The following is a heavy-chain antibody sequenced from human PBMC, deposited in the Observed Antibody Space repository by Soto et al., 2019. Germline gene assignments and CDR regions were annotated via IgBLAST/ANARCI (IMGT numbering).Heavy chain of an antibody. Sequence: QITLKESGPTLVKPTQTLTLTCTFSGFSLNTSGVSVAWIRQPPGKALEWLAVMYWDDDKRYSPPLKTRLSITKDTSRNQGVLTMTNMDPVDTATYYCAHRQIRGVEARGFDYWGQGTLVTVSS. D-gene: IGHD6-6*01. J-gene: IGHJ4*02. CDR2: MYWDDDK. CDR3: AHRQIRGVEARGFDY. V-gene: IGHV2-5*02. CDR1: GFSLNTSGVS.